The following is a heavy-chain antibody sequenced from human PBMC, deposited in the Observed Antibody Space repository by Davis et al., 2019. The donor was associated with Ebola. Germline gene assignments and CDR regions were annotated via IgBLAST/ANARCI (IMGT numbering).Heavy chain of an antibody. Sequence: MPSETLSLTCAVSGGSISSSNWWSWVRQPPGRGLEWIGEIYHSGSTNYNPSLKSRVTISVDKSKNQFSLKLSSVTAADTAVYYCARDQWELTYWYFDLWGRGTLVTVSS. V-gene: IGHV4-4*02. CDR1: GGSISSSNW. CDR2: IYHSGST. J-gene: IGHJ2*01. CDR3: ARDQWELTYWYFDL. D-gene: IGHD1-26*01.